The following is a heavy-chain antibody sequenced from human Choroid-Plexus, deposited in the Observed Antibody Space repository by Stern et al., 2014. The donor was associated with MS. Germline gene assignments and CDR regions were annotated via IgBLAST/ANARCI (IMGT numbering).Heavy chain of an antibody. CDR2: VSYDGSNK. V-gene: IGHV3-30*18. CDR1: LFTLGICA. J-gene: IGHJ5*02. D-gene: IGHD2/OR15-2a*01. CDR3: AKDRQYLTYFFDH. Sequence: VQLVESGGGVVQPGRPLRLSCVASLFTLGICAMHWVRQAPGRGLEWVAGVSYDGSNKDYADSVKGRFTISRDNSQNTLYMQMSSLRPEDTAVYYCAKDRQYLTYFFDHWGQGSLVTVSS.